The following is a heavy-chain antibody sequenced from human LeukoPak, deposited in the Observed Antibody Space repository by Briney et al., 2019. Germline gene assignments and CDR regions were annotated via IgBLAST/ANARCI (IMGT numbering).Heavy chain of an antibody. V-gene: IGHV3-21*01. D-gene: IGHD6-19*01. CDR3: ARDPSSDRFQYFDF. Sequence: PGVSLTRSCAAYRFTFSHFGFIWVRQAPGKGLEWVASMTTIDARIYYADSVRGRFTISRDTAENSLFLHMNSLTAEDTAVYYCARDPSSDRFQYFDFWGQGALVTVSS. J-gene: IGHJ4*02. CDR2: MTTIDARI. CDR1: RFTFSHFG.